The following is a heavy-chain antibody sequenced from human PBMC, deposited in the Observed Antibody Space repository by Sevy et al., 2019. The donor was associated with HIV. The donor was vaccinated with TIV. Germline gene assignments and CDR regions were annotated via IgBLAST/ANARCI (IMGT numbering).Heavy chain of an antibody. CDR1: GFTFDDYT. Sequence: GGSLRLSCAASGFTFDDYTMHWVRQAPGKGLEWVSLISWDGGSTYYADSVKGRFTISRDNSKNSLYLQMNSLRTEDTALYYYAKDIRSSWGIDYWGQGTLVTVSS. CDR3: AKDIRSSWGIDY. D-gene: IGHD6-13*01. J-gene: IGHJ4*02. CDR2: ISWDGGST. V-gene: IGHV3-43*01.